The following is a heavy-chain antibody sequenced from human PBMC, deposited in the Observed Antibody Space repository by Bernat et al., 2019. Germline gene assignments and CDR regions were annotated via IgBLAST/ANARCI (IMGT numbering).Heavy chain of an antibody. CDR3: AKSTTVTQRGYFVY. V-gene: IGHV3-9*01. CDR1: GFTFSDYA. J-gene: IGHJ4*02. CDR2: ISWNSGTI. Sequence: EVQLVESGGGLVQPGRSLRLSCAASGFTFSDYAMHWVRQAPGKGLEWVSGISWNSGTIGYADSVKGRFTISRDNSKNTLYLQMNSLRAEDTAVYYCAKSTTVTQRGYFVYWGQGTLVTVSS. D-gene: IGHD4-11*01.